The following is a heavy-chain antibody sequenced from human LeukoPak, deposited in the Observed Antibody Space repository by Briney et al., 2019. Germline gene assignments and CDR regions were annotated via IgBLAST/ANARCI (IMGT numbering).Heavy chain of an antibody. Sequence: ASVKASCKASGYTFTAYYIHWVRQAPGQGLEWMGWINPQTGGTGYEQTYSGRVTMTSDTSIDTVYMELNSLGSNDTAVYYCARDVAGFFDEWGQGTLVTVSS. CDR2: INPQTGGT. CDR3: ARDVAGFFDE. CDR1: GYTFTAYY. V-gene: IGHV1-2*02. J-gene: IGHJ4*02. D-gene: IGHD6-19*01.